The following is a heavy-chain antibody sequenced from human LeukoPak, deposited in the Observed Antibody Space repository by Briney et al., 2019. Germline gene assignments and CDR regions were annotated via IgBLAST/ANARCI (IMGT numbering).Heavy chain of an antibody. J-gene: IGHJ4*02. D-gene: IGHD6-6*01. CDR3: ASLPKYSSSSGDSY. Sequence: EASVKVSCKASGYTFTGYYMHWVRQAPGQGLEWMGWINPNSGGTNYAQKFQGRVTMTRDTSISTAYMELSRLRSDDTAVYYCASLPKYSSSSGDSYWGQGTLVTVSS. V-gene: IGHV1-2*02. CDR1: GYTFTGYY. CDR2: INPNSGGT.